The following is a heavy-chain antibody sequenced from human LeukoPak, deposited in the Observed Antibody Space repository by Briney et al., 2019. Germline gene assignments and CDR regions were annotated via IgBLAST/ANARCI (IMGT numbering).Heavy chain of an antibody. D-gene: IGHD5-18*01. J-gene: IGHJ4*02. CDR3: VRQVDITMALPDY. CDR2: ISGYNGNT. CDR1: GYTFSSYG. V-gene: IGHV1-18*01. Sequence: EASVKVSCKASGYTFSSYGITWVRQAPGQGLEWMGWISGYNGNTNYAQKLQSRVTMTTDTSTTTAYMELRSLRSDDTAVYYCVRQVDITMALPDYWGQGTLVTVSS.